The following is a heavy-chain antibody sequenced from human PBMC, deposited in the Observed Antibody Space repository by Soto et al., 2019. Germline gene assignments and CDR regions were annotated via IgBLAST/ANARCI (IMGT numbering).Heavy chain of an antibody. D-gene: IGHD3-3*01. CDR3: ARVLIPVYYDFWSGYYTGIRYYGMDV. V-gene: IGHV3-30-3*01. J-gene: IGHJ6*02. Sequence: PGGSLRLSCAASGFTFSSYAMHWVRQAPGKGLEWVAVISYDGSNKYYADSVKGRFTISRDNSKNTLYLQMNSLRAEDTAVYYCARVLIPVYYDFWSGYYTGIRYYGMDVWGQGTTVTVSS. CDR2: ISYDGSNK. CDR1: GFTFSSYA.